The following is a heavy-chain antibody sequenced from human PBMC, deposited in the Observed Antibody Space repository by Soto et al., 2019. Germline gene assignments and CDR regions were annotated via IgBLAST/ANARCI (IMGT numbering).Heavy chain of an antibody. CDR2: INPSGGST. J-gene: IGHJ5*02. V-gene: IGHV1-46*03. D-gene: IGHD6-13*01. CDR1: GYTFTSYY. Sequence: ASVKVFCKASGYTFTSYYMHWVRQAPGQGLEWMGIINPSGGSTSYAQKFQGRVTMTRDTSTSTVYMELSSLRSEDTAVYYCASNGYSSTWHSWFDPWGQGTLVTVSS. CDR3: ASNGYSSTWHSWFDP.